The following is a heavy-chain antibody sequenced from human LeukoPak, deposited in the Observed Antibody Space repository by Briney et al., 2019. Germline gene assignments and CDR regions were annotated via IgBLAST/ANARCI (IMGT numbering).Heavy chain of an antibody. D-gene: IGHD6-19*01. J-gene: IGHJ3*02. CDR3: ARPMAWYSSGWYNAFDI. Sequence: SETLSLTCTVSGGSISSYYWSWIGQPAGKGLEWIGRIYTSGSTDYNPSPKSRVTISVDTSKNQFSLKLSSVTAADTAVYYCARPMAWYSSGWYNAFDIWGQGTMVTVSS. CDR2: IYTSGST. CDR1: GGSISSYY. V-gene: IGHV4-4*07.